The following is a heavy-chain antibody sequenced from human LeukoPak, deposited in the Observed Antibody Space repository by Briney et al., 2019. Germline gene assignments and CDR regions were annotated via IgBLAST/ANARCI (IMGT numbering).Heavy chain of an antibody. Sequence: PSETLSLTCTVSGGSISSSSYYWGWIRQPPGKGLEWVGSTNYSGSTYYNPSLKSRVTISIDTSKNQFSLNLSSVTAADMAVYYCARHWCTSTSCYSLFDYWGQGTLVTVSS. CDR3: ARHWCTSTSCYSLFDY. D-gene: IGHD2-2*01. CDR2: TNYSGST. J-gene: IGHJ4*02. CDR1: GGSISSSSYY. V-gene: IGHV4-39*01.